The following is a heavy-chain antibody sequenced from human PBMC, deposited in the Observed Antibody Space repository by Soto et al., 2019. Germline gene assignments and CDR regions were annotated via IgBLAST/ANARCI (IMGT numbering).Heavy chain of an antibody. J-gene: IGHJ6*02. CDR2: INPSGGST. CDR1: GYTFTSYY. Sequence: ASVKVSCKASGYTFTSYYMHWVRQAPGQGLEWMGIINPSGGSTSYAQKFQGRVTMTRDTSTSTVYMELSSLRSEDTAVYYCAIVDYYGSGYYYYGMDVWGQGTTVTVSS. D-gene: IGHD3-10*01. CDR3: AIVDYYGSGYYYYGMDV. V-gene: IGHV1-46*01.